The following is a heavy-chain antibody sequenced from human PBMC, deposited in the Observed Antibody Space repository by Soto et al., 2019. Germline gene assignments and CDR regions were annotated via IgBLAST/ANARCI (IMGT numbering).Heavy chain of an antibody. CDR3: ARGHYYDSSDYPESFDY. CDR1: GGSVSSGDYY. CDR2: IYYSGST. D-gene: IGHD3-22*01. Sequence: QVQLQESGPGLVKSSETLSLTCTVSGGSVSSGDYYWSWIRQPPGRGLEWIGYIYYSGSTNYNPSLKSRVTISVDTSKNQFSLKLSSVTAADTAVYYCARGHYYDSSDYPESFDYWGQGFLVTVSS. V-gene: IGHV4-61*08. J-gene: IGHJ4*02.